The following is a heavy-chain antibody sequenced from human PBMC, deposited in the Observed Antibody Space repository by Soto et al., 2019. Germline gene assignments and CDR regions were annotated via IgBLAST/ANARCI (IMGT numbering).Heavy chain of an antibody. Sequence: WTWIRQPPGKGLEWIGYISYSGITFYNPSLKSRLTISMDTSNDQFSLKLSSVTAADTAVYYCARDDCSSSSCFIDYWGQGTLVTVSS. CDR3: ARDDCSSSSCFIDY. V-gene: IGHV4-31*02. J-gene: IGHJ4*02. CDR2: ISYSGIT. D-gene: IGHD2-2*01.